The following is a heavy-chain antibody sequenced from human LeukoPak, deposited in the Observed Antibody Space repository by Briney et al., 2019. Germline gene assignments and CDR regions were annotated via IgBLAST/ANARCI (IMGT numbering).Heavy chain of an antibody. CDR3: ARQPWPNPGSPAADY. Sequence: GESLKISCKGSGYSFTSYWIGWVRQMPGKGLEWMGIIYPGDSDTRYSPSFQGQVTISADKSISTAYLQWSSLKASDTAMYYCARQPWPNPGSPAADYWGRGTLVTVSS. D-gene: IGHD1-26*01. CDR1: GYSFTSYW. V-gene: IGHV5-51*01. CDR2: IYPGDSDT. J-gene: IGHJ4*02.